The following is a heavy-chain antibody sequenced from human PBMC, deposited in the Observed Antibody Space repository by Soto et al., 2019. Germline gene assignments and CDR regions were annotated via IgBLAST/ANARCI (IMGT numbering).Heavy chain of an antibody. J-gene: IGHJ6*03. CDR3: ARVEYGSSSRPPKKYYYYYYMDV. D-gene: IGHD6-6*01. V-gene: IGHV4-34*01. Sequence: SETLSLTCAVYGGSFSGYYWSWIRQPPGKGLEWIGEINHSGSTNYNPSLKSRVTISVDTSKNQFSLKLSSVTAADTAVYYCARVEYGSSSRPPKKYYYYYYMDVWGKGTTVTVSS. CDR2: INHSGST. CDR1: GGSFSGYY.